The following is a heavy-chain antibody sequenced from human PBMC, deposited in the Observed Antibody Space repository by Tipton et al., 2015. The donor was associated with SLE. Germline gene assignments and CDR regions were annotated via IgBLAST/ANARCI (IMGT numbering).Heavy chain of an antibody. V-gene: IGHV4-39*01. CDR1: GGSISSSSYF. Sequence: TLSLTCTISGGSISSSSYFWAWLRQPPGKGLEWIGSVFSSGATYYNPSLKSRVIISVDTSENQFFLRLNSVTATDTAVYYCARGHYDLWGGSPPFDRWGQGTLVTVSS. CDR3: ARGHYDLWGGSPPFDR. J-gene: IGHJ4*02. CDR2: VFSSGAT. D-gene: IGHD3-3*01.